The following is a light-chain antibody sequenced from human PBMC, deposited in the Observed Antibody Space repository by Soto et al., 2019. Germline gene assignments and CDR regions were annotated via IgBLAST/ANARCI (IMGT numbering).Light chain of an antibody. CDR2: AAS. V-gene: IGKV1-39*01. Sequence: DIQMTQSPSSLYASVGDRVTITCRASQTLIPYLNWYQQEPGKAPKLLIYAASSLQSGVPSSFSDSGSGTDFTLTISRLQPEDFAAYYCQQCHGSPYTFGQWTKLEIK. CDR3: QQCHGSPYT. CDR1: QTLIPY. J-gene: IGKJ2*01.